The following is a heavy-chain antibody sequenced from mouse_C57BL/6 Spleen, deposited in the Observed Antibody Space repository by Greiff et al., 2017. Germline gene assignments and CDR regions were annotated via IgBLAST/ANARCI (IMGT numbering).Heavy chain of an antibody. CDR3: ANGYYYASDY. J-gene: IGHJ2*01. D-gene: IGHD1-1*01. V-gene: IGHV1-64*01. Sequence: QVQLQQSGAELVKPGASVKLSCKASGYTFTSYWMHWVKQRPGQGLEWIGMIHPNSGSTNYNEKFKSKDTLTVDKSSSTAYMQLSSLTSEDSAVYYCANGYYYASDYWGQGTTLTVSS. CDR1: GYTFTSYW. CDR2: IHPNSGST.